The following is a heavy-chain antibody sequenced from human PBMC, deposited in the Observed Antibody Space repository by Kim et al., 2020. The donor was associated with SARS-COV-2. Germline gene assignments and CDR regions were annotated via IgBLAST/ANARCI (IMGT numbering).Heavy chain of an antibody. D-gene: IGHD6-19*01. Sequence: SETLSLTCTVSGGSISSSSYYWGWIRQPPGKGLEWIGSIYYSGSTYYNPSLKSRVTISVDTSKNQFSLKLSSVTAADTAVYYCARRWGSYSSGWSRAFDYWGQGTLVTVSS. V-gene: IGHV4-39*01. CDR2: IYYSGST. CDR1: GGSISSSSYY. CDR3: ARRWGSYSSGWSRAFDY. J-gene: IGHJ4*02.